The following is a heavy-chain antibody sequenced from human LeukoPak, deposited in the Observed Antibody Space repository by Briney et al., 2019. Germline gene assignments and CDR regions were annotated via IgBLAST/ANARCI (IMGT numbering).Heavy chain of an antibody. D-gene: IGHD1-26*01. Sequence: GGSLRLSCSASGFTFNSYPVHWVRQAPGKGLEWVSVVYGGGSTYYADSVKGRFTISRDNSKNTLYLQMNSLRTEDTAVYYCAKANPLIVGARAGGPIDFWGQGTMVTVSS. J-gene: IGHJ3*01. CDR1: GFTFNSYP. CDR3: AKANPLIVGARAGGPIDF. V-gene: IGHV3-53*05. CDR2: VYGGGST.